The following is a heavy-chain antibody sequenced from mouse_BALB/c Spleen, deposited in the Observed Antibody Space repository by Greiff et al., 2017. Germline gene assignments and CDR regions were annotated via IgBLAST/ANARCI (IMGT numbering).Heavy chain of an antibody. D-gene: IGHD4-1*01. CDR3: TRGGLTDAMDY. J-gene: IGHJ4*01. V-gene: IGHV1S81*02. CDR2: INPSNGGT. Sequence: VHLQQSGAELVKPGASVKLSCKASGYTFTSYYMYWVKQRPGQGLEWIGEINPSNGGTNFNEKFKSKATLTVDKSSSTAYMQLSSLTSEDSAVYYWTRGGLTDAMDYWGQGTSVTVSS. CDR1: GYTFTSYY.